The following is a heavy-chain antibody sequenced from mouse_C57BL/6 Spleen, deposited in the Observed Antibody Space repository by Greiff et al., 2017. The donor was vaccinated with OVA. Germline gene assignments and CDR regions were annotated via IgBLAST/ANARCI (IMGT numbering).Heavy chain of an antibody. CDR1: GYTFTSYW. CDR2: IYPGSGST. D-gene: IGHD4-1*01. CDR3: ARRGTQLTGLDY. J-gene: IGHJ2*01. V-gene: IGHV1-55*01. Sequence: QVQLQQPGAELVKPGASVTMSCKASGYTFTSYWITWVKQRPGQGLEWIGDIYPGSGSTNYNEKFKSKATLTVDTSSSTAYMQLSSLTSEDSAVYYCARRGTQLTGLDYWGQGTTLTVSS.